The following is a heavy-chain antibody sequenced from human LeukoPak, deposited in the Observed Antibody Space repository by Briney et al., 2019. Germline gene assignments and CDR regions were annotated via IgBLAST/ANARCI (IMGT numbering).Heavy chain of an antibody. V-gene: IGHV4-59*01. CDR3: ARDNWNYGSSMDV. CDR2: IYYSGST. CDR1: GGSISSYY. J-gene: IGHJ6*02. D-gene: IGHD1-7*01. Sequence: SETLSLTCTVSGGSISSYYWSWIRQPPGKGLEWIGYIYYSGSTNYNPSLKSRVTISVDTSKNQFSLKLSPVTAADTAVYYCARDNWNYGSSMDVWGQGTTVTVSS.